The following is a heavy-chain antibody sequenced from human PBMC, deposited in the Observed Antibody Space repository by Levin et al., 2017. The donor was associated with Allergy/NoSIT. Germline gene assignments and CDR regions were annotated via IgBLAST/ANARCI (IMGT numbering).Heavy chain of an antibody. CDR2: ISYDGRNQ. CDR1: GFTFSSFG. J-gene: IGHJ6*03. Sequence: GGSLRLSCTASGFTFSSFGIHWVRQAPGKGPEWVAVISYDGRNQYYADSVKGRFIVSRDDSRKKVYLEMDSLSAEDTAVYYCAKDSYYGSADFYYYMDVWGKGTTVIVSS. CDR3: AKDSYYGSADFYYYMDV. V-gene: IGHV3-30*18. D-gene: IGHD3-10*01.